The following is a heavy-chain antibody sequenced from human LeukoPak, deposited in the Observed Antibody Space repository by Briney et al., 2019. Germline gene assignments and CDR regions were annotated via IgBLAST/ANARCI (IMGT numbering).Heavy chain of an antibody. J-gene: IGHJ4*02. Sequence: SETLSLTCTVSGGSISSSSYYWGWIRQPPGKGLEWIGSIFYSGNTYYNASLKSRVTISVDTSKNQFPLKLSSVTAADTAVYYCARHENWGYSYGYDYWGQGTLVTVSS. CDR1: GGSISSSSYY. CDR2: IFYSGNT. D-gene: IGHD5-18*01. CDR3: ARHENWGYSYGYDY. V-gene: IGHV4-39*01.